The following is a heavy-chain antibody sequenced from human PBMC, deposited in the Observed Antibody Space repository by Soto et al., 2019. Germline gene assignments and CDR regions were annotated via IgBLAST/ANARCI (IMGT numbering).Heavy chain of an antibody. J-gene: IGHJ4*02. D-gene: IGHD4-4*01. V-gene: IGHV3-43*01. CDR3: AILYPDFTNYPGGHDS. CDR2: ISWDGTTT. Sequence: HPGGSLSLSCAASGFTFDAYTMHWVRQPPGKGLEWVSLISWDGTTTYFADSVKGRFTISRDNSKNSLYLQMNSLRTEDSALYYCAILYPDFTNYPGGHDSWGQGTLVTVSS. CDR1: GFTFDAYT.